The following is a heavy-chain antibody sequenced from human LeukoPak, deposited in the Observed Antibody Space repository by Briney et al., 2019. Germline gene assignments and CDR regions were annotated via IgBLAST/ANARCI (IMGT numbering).Heavy chain of an antibody. CDR3: ASEQSSWGDAFDI. CDR1: GFTVSSNY. CDR2: IYSGGST. J-gene: IGHJ3*02. D-gene: IGHD2-15*01. V-gene: IGHV3-66*01. Sequence: GGSLRLSCAASGFTVSSNYMSWVRQAPGKGLEWVSVIYSGGSTYYADSVKGRFTISRDNPKNTLYLQMNSLRAEDTAVYYCASEQSSWGDAFDIWGQGTMVTVSS.